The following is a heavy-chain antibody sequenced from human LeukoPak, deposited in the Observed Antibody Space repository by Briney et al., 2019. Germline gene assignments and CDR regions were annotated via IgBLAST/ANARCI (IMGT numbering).Heavy chain of an antibody. CDR1: GYTFTSYG. J-gene: IGHJ6*02. V-gene: IGHV1-18*01. CDR2: ISAYNGNT. CDR3: ARETGEGYYYYYGMDV. Sequence: ASVKVSCKASGYTFTSYGISWVRQAPGQGLEWMGWISAYNGNTNYAQKLQGRVTMTTDTSTSTAYMELRSLRSDDTAVYYCARETGEGYYYYYGMDVWGQGTTVTVSS. D-gene: IGHD3-10*01.